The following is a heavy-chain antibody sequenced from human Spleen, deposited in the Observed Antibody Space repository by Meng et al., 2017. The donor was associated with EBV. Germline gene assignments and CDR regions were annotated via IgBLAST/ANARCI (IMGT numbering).Heavy chain of an antibody. V-gene: IGHV4-61*01. J-gene: IGHJ4*02. CDR3: ARALWNKVDF. CDR2: IYHGGGT. Sequence: QVQRQESGPGLLKPSEPLSLTCTVSGASVNSGSYYWSWIRQPPGKELEWIGYIYHGGGTSYNPSLKSRVTISVDASKNEFSLKLFSVTAADTAVYYCARALWNKVDFWGQGTLVTVPS. CDR1: GASVNSGSYY. D-gene: IGHD1/OR15-1a*01.